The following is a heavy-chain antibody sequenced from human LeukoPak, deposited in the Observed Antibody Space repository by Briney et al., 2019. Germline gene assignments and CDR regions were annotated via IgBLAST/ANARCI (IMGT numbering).Heavy chain of an antibody. CDR3: ARVSRYGGNWLGAFDI. Sequence: GGSLRLSCAASGFTFSNYNMNWVRQAPGKTMEWVSSITSSGTYIFYADSVKGRFTISRDNAKNSLYLQMNSLRAEDTAVYYCARVSRYGGNWLGAFDIWGQGTMVTVSS. CDR2: ITSSGTYI. V-gene: IGHV3-21*01. J-gene: IGHJ3*02. D-gene: IGHD4-23*01. CDR1: GFTFSNYN.